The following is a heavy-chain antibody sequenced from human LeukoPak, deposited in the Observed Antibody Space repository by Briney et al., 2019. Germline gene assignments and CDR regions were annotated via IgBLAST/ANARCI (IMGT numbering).Heavy chain of an antibody. D-gene: IGHD3-9*01. J-gene: IGHJ4*02. CDR2: INHSGST. CDR3: ARVGVLYDILTGYPTPFED. V-gene: IGHV4-34*01. Sequence: SETLSLTCAVYGGSFSDYYWSWIRQPPGKGLEWIGEINHSGSTNYNPSLKSRVTISVDTSKNQFSLKLSSVTAADTAVYYCARVGVLYDILTGYPTPFEDWGQGTLVTVSS. CDR1: GGSFSDYY.